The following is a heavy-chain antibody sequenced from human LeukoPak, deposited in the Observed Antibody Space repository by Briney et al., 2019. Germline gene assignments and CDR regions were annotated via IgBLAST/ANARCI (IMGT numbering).Heavy chain of an antibody. V-gene: IGHV4-4*09. Sequence: SETLSLTCTVSGDSINSHYRSWIRQPPGKGLEWIGFIYTRGSTNYNPSLKSRVTMSVDTSKNQFSLRLSSVTAADTAVYYCARHSLIVVDTELSYWGQGTLVTVSS. D-gene: IGHD3-22*01. CDR2: IYTRGST. CDR1: GDSINSHY. CDR3: ARHSLIVVDTELSY. J-gene: IGHJ4*02.